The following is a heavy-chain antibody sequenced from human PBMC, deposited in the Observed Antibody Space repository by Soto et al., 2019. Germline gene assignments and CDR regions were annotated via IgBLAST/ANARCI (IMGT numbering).Heavy chain of an antibody. D-gene: IGHD3-10*01. CDR3: AKGPLFIGSGANDDY. J-gene: IGHJ4*02. CDR2: ISGSGGST. CDR1: GFTFSSYA. Sequence: GSLRLSCAASGFTFSSYAMSWVRQAPGKGLEWVSAISGSGGSTYYADSVKGRFTISRDNSKNTLYLQMNSLRAEDTAVYYCAKGPLFIGSGANDDYWGQGTLVTVSS. V-gene: IGHV3-23*01.